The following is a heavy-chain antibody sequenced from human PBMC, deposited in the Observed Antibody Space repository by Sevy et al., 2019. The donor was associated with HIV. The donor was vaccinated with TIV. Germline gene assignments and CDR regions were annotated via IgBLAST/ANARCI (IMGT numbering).Heavy chain of an antibody. D-gene: IGHD3-10*01. CDR2: IYYSGST. V-gene: IGHV4-59*01. CDR1: GGSISSYY. Sequence: SETLSLTCTVSGGSISSYYWSWIRQPPGKGLEWIGYIYYSGSTNYNPSLKSRVTISVDTSKNQFSLKLSSVTAADTAVYYCARWRITMVQGVIRDYYGMDVXGQGTTVTVSS. CDR3: ARWRITMVQGVIRDYYGMDV. J-gene: IGHJ6*02.